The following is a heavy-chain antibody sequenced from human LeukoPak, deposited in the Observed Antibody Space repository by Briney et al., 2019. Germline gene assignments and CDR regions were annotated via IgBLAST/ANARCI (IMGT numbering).Heavy chain of an antibody. CDR3: RRVAHSSSWYFFDS. Sequence: PSETLSLTCAVYGGSFSGYYWSWIRQPPGKGLEWIGEITHNGSTSYNPSLKGRVTISVDTSKNQFSLQLSPVTAADTAVYYCRRVAHSSSWYFFDSWGQGTLVTVSS. J-gene: IGHJ4*02. D-gene: IGHD6-13*01. CDR2: ITHNGST. V-gene: IGHV4-34*01. CDR1: GGSFSGYY.